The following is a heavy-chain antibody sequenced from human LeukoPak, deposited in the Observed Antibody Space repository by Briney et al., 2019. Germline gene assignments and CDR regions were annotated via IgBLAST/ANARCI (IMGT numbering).Heavy chain of an antibody. D-gene: IGHD1-14*01. CDR1: GESFSGNF. J-gene: IGHJ4*02. V-gene: IGHV4-34*01. Sequence: PSETLSLTCAVSGESFSGNFWTWIRQSPGKGLEWIGEIDNNGITNYNPSLKSRVTISVDTSKNQFSLKLSSVTAADTAVYYCARGQAVAPLFKRPNLDYWGQGTLVTVSS. CDR3: ARGQAVAPLFKRPNLDY. CDR2: IDNNGIT.